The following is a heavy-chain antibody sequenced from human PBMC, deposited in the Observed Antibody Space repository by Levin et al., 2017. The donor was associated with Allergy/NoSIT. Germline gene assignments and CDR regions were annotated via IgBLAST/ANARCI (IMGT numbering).Heavy chain of an antibody. D-gene: IGHD4-17*01. Sequence: PGGSLRLSCAASGFIFSNYAMSWVRQAPGKGLEWVSGITGSGDNTNYADSVKGRFTISRDNSKNTLFLQLNSLRAEDTARYYCTKGGHYGDYQMGWGQGTLVTVS. CDR2: ITGSGDNT. CDR1: GFIFSNYA. J-gene: IGHJ1*01. V-gene: IGHV3-23*01. CDR3: TKGGHYGDYQMG.